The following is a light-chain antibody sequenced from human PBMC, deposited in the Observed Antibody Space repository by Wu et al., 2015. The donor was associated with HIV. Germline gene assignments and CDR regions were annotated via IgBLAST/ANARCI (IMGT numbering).Light chain of an antibody. V-gene: IGKV1-5*03. CDR3: QQYEISCA. J-gene: IGKJ1*01. Sequence: DIQMTQSPSTLSASVGDRVTITCRASQSISTSLAWYQQKPGKAPKLLIYEASTVQSGVPSRFSGSGSGTEFTLTINSLQPDDFAIYSCQQYEISCAFGQGTKGGNQT. CDR1: QSISTS. CDR2: EAS.